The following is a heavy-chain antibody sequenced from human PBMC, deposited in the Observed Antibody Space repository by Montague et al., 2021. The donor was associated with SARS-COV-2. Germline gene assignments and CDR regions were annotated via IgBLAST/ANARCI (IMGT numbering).Heavy chain of an antibody. D-gene: IGHD3-22*01. CDR3: AKTHRYYNRNFDY. Sequence: SLRLSCAASGFTFNSYAMSWVRQAPGKGLEWVSIIYSGGSSTHYADSVKGRFTISRDKSKNTLYLQMNSMRAEDTAVYYCAKTHRYYNRNFDYWGQGTLVTVSS. CDR1: GFTFNSYA. V-gene: IGHV3-23*03. CDR2: IYSGGSST. J-gene: IGHJ4*02.